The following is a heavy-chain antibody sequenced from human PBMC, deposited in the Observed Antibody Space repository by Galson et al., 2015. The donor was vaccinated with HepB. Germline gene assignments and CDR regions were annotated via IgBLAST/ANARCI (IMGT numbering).Heavy chain of an antibody. Sequence: SVKVSCKASGGTFSSYAISWVRQAPGQGPEWMGGIIPIFGTANYAQKFQGRVTITADESTSTAYMELSSLRSEDTAVYYCARAGPRGYCSGGSCYGWFDPWGQGTLVTVSS. CDR2: IIPIFGTA. J-gene: IGHJ5*02. CDR1: GGTFSSYA. V-gene: IGHV1-69*13. D-gene: IGHD2-15*01. CDR3: ARAGPRGYCSGGSCYGWFDP.